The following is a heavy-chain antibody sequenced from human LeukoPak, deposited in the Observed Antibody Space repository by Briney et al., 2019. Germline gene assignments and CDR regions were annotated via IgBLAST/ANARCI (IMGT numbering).Heavy chain of an antibody. CDR2: VSYTGRT. D-gene: IGHD3-22*01. CDR1: GGSLSGHY. Sequence: PSETLSLTCTVSGGSLSGHYWSWIRQPPGKRLEWIGYVSYTGRTKYNPSLQSRVTISIDTSKSQFSLKVTSVTSADTAVYSCARLLDNDISGDPDTFDVWGQGTTVIASS. V-gene: IGHV4-59*11. J-gene: IGHJ3*01. CDR3: ARLLDNDISGDPDTFDV.